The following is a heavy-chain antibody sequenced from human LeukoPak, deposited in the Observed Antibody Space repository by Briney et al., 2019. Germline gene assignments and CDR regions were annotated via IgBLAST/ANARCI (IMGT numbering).Heavy chain of an antibody. CDR3: ALESLNRGWELGY. Sequence: SETLSLTCTVSGGSISSGDYYWSWIRQPPGKGLEWIGYIYYSGSTYYNPSLKSRVTISVDTSKNQFSLKLSSVTAADTAVYYCALESLNRGWELGYWGQGTLVTVSS. V-gene: IGHV4-30-4*02. CDR2: IYYSGST. D-gene: IGHD1-26*01. CDR1: GGSISSGDYY. J-gene: IGHJ4*02.